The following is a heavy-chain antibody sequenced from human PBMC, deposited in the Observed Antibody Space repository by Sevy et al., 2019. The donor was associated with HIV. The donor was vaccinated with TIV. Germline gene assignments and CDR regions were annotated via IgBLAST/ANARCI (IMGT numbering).Heavy chain of an antibody. CDR2: IWHDGSNK. CDR3: ARETDNSARWLDP. CDR1: GFTFSRYA. D-gene: IGHD4-4*01. Sequence: GGSLRLSCAASGFTFSRYAMNWVRQAPGKGLEWVAFIWHDGSNKYMADSVKGRFTISRDNSKNTLFLQMNSLTVEDTAVYYCARETDNSARWLDPWGQGTLVTVSS. V-gene: IGHV3-33*08. J-gene: IGHJ5*02.